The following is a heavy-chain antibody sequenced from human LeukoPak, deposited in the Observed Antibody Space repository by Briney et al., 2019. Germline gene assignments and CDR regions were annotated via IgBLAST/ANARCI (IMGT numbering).Heavy chain of an antibody. J-gene: IGHJ2*01. Sequence: PSETLSLTCAVYGGSFSGYYWSWIRQPPGKGLEWIGEINHSGSTNYNPSLKRRVTISVDTSKNQFSLKLSSVTAADTAVYYCARDAYSSSSSWYFDLWGRGTLVTVSS. D-gene: IGHD6-6*01. CDR1: GGSFSGYY. V-gene: IGHV4-34*01. CDR3: ARDAYSSSSSWYFDL. CDR2: INHSGST.